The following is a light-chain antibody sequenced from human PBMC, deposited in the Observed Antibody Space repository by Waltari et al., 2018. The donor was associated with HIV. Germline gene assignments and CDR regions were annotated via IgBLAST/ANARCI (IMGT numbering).Light chain of an antibody. Sequence: QSALTQPASVSGSPGQSITISCTGTSSDVGGYNSVSWYQLHPGKAPKLMIYAVSNRPPGVSNRFSGSKSDNTASLTISGLQAEDEADYYCSSYTSTSTDYVFGTGTEVTVL. CDR3: SSYTSTSTDYV. J-gene: IGLJ1*01. V-gene: IGLV2-14*03. CDR1: SSDVGGYNS. CDR2: AVS.